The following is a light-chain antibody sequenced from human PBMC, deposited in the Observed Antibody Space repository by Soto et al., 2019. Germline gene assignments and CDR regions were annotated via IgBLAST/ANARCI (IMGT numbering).Light chain of an antibody. CDR2: DVT. CDR3: SSFTSSNTGV. V-gene: IGLV2-14*01. CDR1: SSDVGRYNY. Sequence: QSVLTQPASVSGSPGQSITISCTGTSSDVGRYNYVSWYQQHPGKAPKLMIFDVTNRPSGVSDRFSGSKSANAASLTISGLQAEDEADYYCSSFTSSNTGVFGGGTQLTVL. J-gene: IGLJ3*02.